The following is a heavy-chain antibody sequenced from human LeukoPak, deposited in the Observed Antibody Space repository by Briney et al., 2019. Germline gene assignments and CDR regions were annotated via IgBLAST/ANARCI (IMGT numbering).Heavy chain of an antibody. CDR1: GASISRYY. CDR2: IFPPGSP. Sequence: PSETLSLTCTVFGASISRYYWSWIRQPAGKGLEWIGRIFPPGSPTYNPALKSRVTMSADTSKSQLSLSLSSVTAADTAVYFCARGGADYGDYGVGSWGQGTLVTVSS. V-gene: IGHV4-4*07. CDR3: ARGGADYGDYGVGS. D-gene: IGHD4-17*01. J-gene: IGHJ4*02.